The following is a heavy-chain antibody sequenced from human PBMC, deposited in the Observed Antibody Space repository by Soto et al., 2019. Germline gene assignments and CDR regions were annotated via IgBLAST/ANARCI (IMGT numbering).Heavy chain of an antibody. Sequence: QVQLVESGGGVVQPGRSLRLSCAASGFTFSSYGMHWVRQAPGKGLEWVAVISYDGSNKYYADSVKGRFTISRDNSKNTLDLQMNSLRAEDTAVYYCAKDVRFGETPNGMDVWGQGTTVTVSS. CDR1: GFTFSSYG. CDR2: ISYDGSNK. V-gene: IGHV3-30*18. J-gene: IGHJ6*02. CDR3: AKDVRFGETPNGMDV. D-gene: IGHD3-10*01.